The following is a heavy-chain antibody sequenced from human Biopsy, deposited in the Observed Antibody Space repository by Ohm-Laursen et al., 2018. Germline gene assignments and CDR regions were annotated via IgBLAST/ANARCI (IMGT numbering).Heavy chain of an antibody. CDR2: RIPYFNTI. Sequence: SVKVSCKASGVTFDTYAFGWVRQAPGQGLEWMGGRIPYFNTIYYARNFQDRAVITADRSARTTDMQLSGLRPDDTAVYYCVGGQRGPQIGVPARGDAFDLWGPGTMVTASP. J-gene: IGHJ3*01. CDR3: VGGQRGPQIGVPARGDAFDL. CDR1: GVTFDTYA. V-gene: IGHV1-69*13. D-gene: IGHD2/OR15-2a*01.